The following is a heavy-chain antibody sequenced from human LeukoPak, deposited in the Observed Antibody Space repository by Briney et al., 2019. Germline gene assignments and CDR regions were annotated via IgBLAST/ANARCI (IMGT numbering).Heavy chain of an antibody. CDR3: ARHPIAAGGAYNWFDP. D-gene: IGHD6-13*01. CDR1: GYSFTSYW. J-gene: IGHJ5*02. V-gene: IGHV5-51*01. CDR2: IYPGDSDT. Sequence: GESLKISCKGSGYSFTSYWIGWVRQMPGKGLEWMGIIYPGDSDTIYSPSFQGQVTISVDTSINTAYLQWISLKASDTAMHYCARHPIAAGGAYNWFDPWGQGTLVTVSS.